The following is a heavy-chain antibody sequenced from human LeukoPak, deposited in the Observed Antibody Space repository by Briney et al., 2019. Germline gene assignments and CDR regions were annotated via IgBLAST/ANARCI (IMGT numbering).Heavy chain of an antibody. D-gene: IGHD5-12*01. Sequence: GGSLRLSCAASGFTFSSYSMNWVRQAPGKGLEWVSPISSSSSYIYYADSVKGRFTISRDNAKNSLYLQMNSLRAEDTAVYYCARDNPQEDSGYDPSWFDPWGQGTLVTVSS. CDR1: GFTFSSYS. CDR3: ARDNPQEDSGYDPSWFDP. J-gene: IGHJ5*02. V-gene: IGHV3-21*01. CDR2: ISSSSSYI.